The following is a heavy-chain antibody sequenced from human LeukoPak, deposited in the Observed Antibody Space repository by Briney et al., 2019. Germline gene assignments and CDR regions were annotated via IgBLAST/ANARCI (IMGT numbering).Heavy chain of an antibody. D-gene: IGHD4-23*01. CDR2: ISGSGGST. CDR1: GFTFSNYA. Sequence: GGSLRLSCAASGFTFSNYAMSWVRRAPGKGLEWVSAISGSGGSTYYADSVKGRFTISRDNTKNSVFLQMNSLRAEDTAVYYCARRDDYGGPSDYWGQGTLVTVSS. J-gene: IGHJ4*02. V-gene: IGHV3-23*01. CDR3: ARRDDYGGPSDY.